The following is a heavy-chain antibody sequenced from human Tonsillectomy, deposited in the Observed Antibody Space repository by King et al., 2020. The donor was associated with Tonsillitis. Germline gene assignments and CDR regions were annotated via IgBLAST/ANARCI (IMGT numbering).Heavy chain of an antibody. D-gene: IGHD3-22*01. V-gene: IGHV1-2*02. Sequence: VQLVESGAEVKKPGASVNVSCKASGYTFTDYFIHWVRQAPGQGLEWMGWINPNSGGTNFAQNFQVRLPMTRDTPISTAYMELSRLTSDDTAVYYCAREDYYDSTGYDEQFDYWGQGALVTVSS. CDR1: GYTFTDYF. CDR2: INPNSGGT. CDR3: AREDYYDSTGYDEQFDY. J-gene: IGHJ4*02.